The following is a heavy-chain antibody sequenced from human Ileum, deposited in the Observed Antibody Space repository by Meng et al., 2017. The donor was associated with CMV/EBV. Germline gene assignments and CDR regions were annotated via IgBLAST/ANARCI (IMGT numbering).Heavy chain of an antibody. CDR2: IYTDDFAT. D-gene: IGHD3-16*01. CDR3: VKDDNDYMGEIGS. J-gene: IGHJ5*02. CDR1: GFTFMKYA. V-gene: IGHV3-23*03. Sequence: ASGFTFMKYAMSWVRQAPGKGLEWVSVIYTDDFATYYADSVKGRFTISRDRSKNTLYLQMNGLRAEDTAMYYCVKDDNDYMGEIGSWGQGTLVTVSS.